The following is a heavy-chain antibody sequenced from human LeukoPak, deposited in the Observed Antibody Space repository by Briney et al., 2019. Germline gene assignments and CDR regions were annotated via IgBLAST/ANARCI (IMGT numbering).Heavy chain of an antibody. CDR3: ARASYFDY. V-gene: IGHV3-48*01. CDR1: GFTFSSC. CDR2: ISSSGSAI. J-gene: IGHJ4*02. Sequence: SGGSLRLSCAASGFTFSSCMNWVRQAPGKGLEWVSYISSSGSAIYYADSVKGRFTISRDNAKSSLYLQMNSLRAEDTAVYYCARASYFDYWGQGTLVTVSS.